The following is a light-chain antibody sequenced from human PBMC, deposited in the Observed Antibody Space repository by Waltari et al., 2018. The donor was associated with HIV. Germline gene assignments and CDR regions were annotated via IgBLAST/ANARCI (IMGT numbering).Light chain of an antibody. J-gene: IGLJ3*02. CDR3: ASFTGDDTLL. Sequence: SAVTQPASVSGLPGQSITISCTGGDSDFGLYNFVSWYQQHPGRVPRLILYDVASRAPGSSERFSGSRSGPTASLNISRRRAEDEADYYCASFTGDDTLLFGGGTKVTVL. CDR1: DSDFGLYNF. V-gene: IGLV2-14*03. CDR2: DVA.